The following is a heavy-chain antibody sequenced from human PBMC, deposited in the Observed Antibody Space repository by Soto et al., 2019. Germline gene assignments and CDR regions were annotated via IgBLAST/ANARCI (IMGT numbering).Heavy chain of an antibody. J-gene: IGHJ4*02. CDR1: GDSVSSNSAV. V-gene: IGHV6-1*01. Sequence: SQTLSLTCAISGDSVSSNSAVWNWIRQSPSRGLEWLGRTYYRSKWYNHYAVSVKSRININPDTSKNQVSLQLNSVTPEDTAVYFCVRDTEGRFYFDSWGQGTPVTVSS. CDR2: TYYRSKWYN. D-gene: IGHD2-8*02. CDR3: VRDTEGRFYFDS.